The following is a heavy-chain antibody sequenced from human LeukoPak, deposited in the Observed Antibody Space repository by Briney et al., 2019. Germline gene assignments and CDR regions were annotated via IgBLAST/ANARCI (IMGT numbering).Heavy chain of an antibody. CDR3: ANSYYDSSGYLGAFDY. CDR1: GFTFSDYG. J-gene: IGHJ4*02. CDR2: ISYDGSNK. D-gene: IGHD3-22*01. V-gene: IGHV3-30*18. Sequence: PGGSLRLSCAASGFTFSDYGMHWVRQAPGKGLEWVAVISYDGSNKYYADSVKGRFTISRDNSKNTLYLQMNSLRAEDTAVYYCANSYYDSSGYLGAFDYWGQGTLVTVSS.